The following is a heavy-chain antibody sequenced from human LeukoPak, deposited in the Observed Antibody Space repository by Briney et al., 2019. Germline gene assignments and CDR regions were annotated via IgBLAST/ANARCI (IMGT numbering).Heavy chain of an antibody. CDR3: ARGEVGPSS. Sequence: GGSLRLSCAASGFTFTSNWMHWVRQAQGEGLVWVSRVNNDGSDVMYADFVKGRFTSSRDNAKNTLYLQMNSLRAEDTAVYYCARGEVGPSSWGQGTLVTVSS. CDR1: GFTFTSNW. J-gene: IGHJ5*02. V-gene: IGHV3-74*03. CDR2: VNNDGSDV. D-gene: IGHD1-26*01.